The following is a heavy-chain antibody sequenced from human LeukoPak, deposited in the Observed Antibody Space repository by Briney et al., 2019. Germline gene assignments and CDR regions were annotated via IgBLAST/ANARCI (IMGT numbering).Heavy chain of an antibody. CDR3: ARGLPRITIFGVVIIPRDAFDI. CDR2: INHSGST. CDR1: GGSFSGYY. J-gene: IGHJ3*02. Sequence: SETLSLTCAVYGGSFSGYYWSWIRQPPGKGLEWIGEINHSGSTNYNPSLKSRVTISVDTSKNQFSLKLSSVTAADTAVYYCARGLPRITIFGVVIIPRDAFDIWGQGTMVTVSS. V-gene: IGHV4-34*01. D-gene: IGHD3-3*01.